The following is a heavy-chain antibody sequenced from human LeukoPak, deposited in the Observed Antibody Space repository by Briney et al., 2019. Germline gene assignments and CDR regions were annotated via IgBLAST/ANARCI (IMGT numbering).Heavy chain of an antibody. CDR1: GYTFTGYY. CDR3: ARAQLRTTVTTSWVYYFDY. D-gene: IGHD4-17*01. J-gene: IGHJ4*02. V-gene: IGHV1-2*02. CDR2: INPNSGGT. Sequence: ASVKVSCKASGYTFTGYYMHWVRQAPGQGLEWMGWINPNSGGTNYAQKFQGRVTMTRDTSISTAYMELSRLRSDDTAVYYCARAQLRTTVTTSWVYYFDYWGQGTLVTVSS.